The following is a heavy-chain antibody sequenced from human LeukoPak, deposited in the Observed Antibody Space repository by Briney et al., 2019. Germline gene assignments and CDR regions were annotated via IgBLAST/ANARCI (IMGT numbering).Heavy chain of an antibody. V-gene: IGHV3-15*01. J-gene: IGHJ4*02. CDR3: TTHYYGSGSYYSY. CDR2: IKSKTDGGTT. Sequence: GGSLRLSCAASGFTFSNAWMSWVRQAPGKGLEWVGRIKSKTDGGTTDYAAPVKGRFTISRDDSKNTLYLQVNSLKTEDTAVYYCTTHYYGSGSYYSYWGQGTLVTVSS. CDR1: GFTFSNAW. D-gene: IGHD3-10*01.